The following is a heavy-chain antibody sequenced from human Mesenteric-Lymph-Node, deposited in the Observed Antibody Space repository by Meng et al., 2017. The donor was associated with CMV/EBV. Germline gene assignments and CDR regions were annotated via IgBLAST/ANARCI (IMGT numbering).Heavy chain of an antibody. J-gene: IGHJ5*01. CDR2: LSSSSGTK. Sequence: LRLSCAASGFAFNEYYMGWIRQAPGKGLEWVAYLSSSSGTKKYADSVQGRFTISRDNAKKSLYLQMDSLGVEDTAVYYCARRPPPPRAWGQGTLVTVSS. CDR1: GFAFNEYY. CDR3: ARRPPPPRA. V-gene: IGHV3-11*01.